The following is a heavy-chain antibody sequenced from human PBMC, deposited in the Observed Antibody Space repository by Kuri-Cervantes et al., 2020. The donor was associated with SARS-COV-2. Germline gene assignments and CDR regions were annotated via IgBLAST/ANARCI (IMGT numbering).Heavy chain of an antibody. J-gene: IGHJ6*02. V-gene: IGHV3-23*01. D-gene: IGHD2-8*01. Sequence: GGSLRLSCAASGFTFRSYAMTWVRQAPGKGLEWVSVISGSGGTIHYADSVQGRFTISRDNSKKMLYLQMKSLGAEDTATYYCALEIMSFFGMDVWGQGTTVTVSS. CDR2: ISGSGGTI. CDR1: GFTFRSYA. CDR3: ALEIMSFFGMDV.